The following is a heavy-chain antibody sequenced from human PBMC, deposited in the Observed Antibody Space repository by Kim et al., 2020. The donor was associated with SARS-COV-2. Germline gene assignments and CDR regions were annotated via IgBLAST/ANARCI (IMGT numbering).Heavy chain of an antibody. V-gene: IGHV3-43*02. CDR3: TKDYRGGYTD. CDR2: INGGGRTT. D-gene: IGHD1-26*01. Sequence: GGSLRLSCAASGFNFDDYAMHWVRQIAGKGLELVSLINGGGRTTYYADSVKGRFTISRDNSKNKLFLQMNTLTTDDTAWYYCTKDYRGGYTDWGRGTLVT. J-gene: IGHJ4*02. CDR1: GFNFDDYA.